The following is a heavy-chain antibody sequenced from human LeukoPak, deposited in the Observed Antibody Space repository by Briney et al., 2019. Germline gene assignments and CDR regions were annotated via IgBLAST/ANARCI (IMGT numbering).Heavy chain of an antibody. Sequence: SVKVFCRASSGTFSSYNISGVLRATAQRLQWMGRIISILGIANYAQKFQGRVTITADKSTSTAYMELSSLRSEDTAVYYCARVAAAGPLWYYYYGMDVWGQGTTVTVSS. CDR2: IISILGIA. CDR1: SGTFSSYN. V-gene: IGHV1-69*02. J-gene: IGHJ6*02. D-gene: IGHD6-13*01. CDR3: ARVAAAGPLWYYYYGMDV.